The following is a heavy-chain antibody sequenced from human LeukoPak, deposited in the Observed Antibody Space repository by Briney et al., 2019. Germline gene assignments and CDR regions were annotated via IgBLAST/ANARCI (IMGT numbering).Heavy chain of an antibody. D-gene: IGHD3-10*01. CDR1: GGSVSSGSYY. J-gene: IGHJ3*02. CDR2: IYYSGST. Sequence: PSETLSLTCTVSGGSVSSGSYYWSWIRQPPGKGLEWIGYIYYSGSTNYNPSLKSRVTISVDTSRNQFSLKLSSVTAADTAVYYCAGGPLGKGAFDIWGQGTMVTVSS. CDR3: AGGPLGKGAFDI. V-gene: IGHV4-61*01.